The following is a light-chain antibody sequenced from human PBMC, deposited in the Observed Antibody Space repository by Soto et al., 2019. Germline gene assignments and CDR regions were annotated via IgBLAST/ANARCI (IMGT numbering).Light chain of an antibody. CDR2: DVS. CDR1: SSDVGGYNY. Sequence: QSALTQPASVYGSPGQSITISCTGTSSDVGGYNYVSWYQQHPGKAPKLMIYDVSNRPSGVSNRFSGSKSGNTASLTISGLQAEDEADYYCSSYTSSSTLGHVVFGGGTQLTVL. CDR3: SSYTSSSTLGHVV. J-gene: IGLJ2*01. V-gene: IGLV2-14*01.